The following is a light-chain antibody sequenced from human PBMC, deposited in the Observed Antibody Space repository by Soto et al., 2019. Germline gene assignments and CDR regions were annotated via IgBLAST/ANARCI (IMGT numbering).Light chain of an antibody. Sequence: EIVMTQSPATLSVSPGERATLSCSASQSVSINLACYQQKPGQAPRLLIYGSSTRDTGIPARFSGSGSGTEFTLTIGSLQSEDFAVYYCQEYNNGPPWTFGQGTKVEIK. J-gene: IGKJ1*01. CDR2: GSS. CDR1: QSVSIN. CDR3: QEYNNGPPWT. V-gene: IGKV3-15*01.